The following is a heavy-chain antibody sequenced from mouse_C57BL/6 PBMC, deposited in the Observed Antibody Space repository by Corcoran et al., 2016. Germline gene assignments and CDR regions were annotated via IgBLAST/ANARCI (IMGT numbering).Heavy chain of an antibody. V-gene: IGHV1-19*01. D-gene: IGHD2-5*01. CDR1: GYTFTDYY. Sequence: EVQLQQSGPVLVKPGASVKMSCKASGYTFTDYYMNWVKQSHGKSLEWIGVINPYNGGTSYNQKFKGKATLTVDKSSSTAYMELNSLTSEDSAVYYCAKSAYYSNTGYFDVWGTGTTVTVSS. J-gene: IGHJ1*03. CDR3: AKSAYYSNTGYFDV. CDR2: INPYNGGT.